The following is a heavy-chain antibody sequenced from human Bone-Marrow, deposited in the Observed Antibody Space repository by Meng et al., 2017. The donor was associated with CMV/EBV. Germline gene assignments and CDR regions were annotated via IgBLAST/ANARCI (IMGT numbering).Heavy chain of an antibody. CDR3: VWITMVRGVTGGVGFDP. V-gene: IGHV1-18*01. J-gene: IGHJ5*02. CDR2: ISAYNGNT. Sequence: QVQLVQSGAEVKKPGASVKASCKASGYTFTSYGISWVRQAPGQGLEWMGWISAYNGNTNYAQKLQGRVTMTTDTSTSTAYMELRSLRSDDTAVYYCVWITMVRGVTGGVGFDPWGQGTLVTVSS. D-gene: IGHD3-10*01. CDR1: GYTFTSYG.